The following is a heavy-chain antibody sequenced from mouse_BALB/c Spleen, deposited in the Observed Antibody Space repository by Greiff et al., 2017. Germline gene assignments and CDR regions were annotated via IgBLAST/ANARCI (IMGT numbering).Heavy chain of an antibody. CDR2: ISSGGSYT. V-gene: IGHV5-6-4*01. J-gene: IGHJ4*01. CDR3: TRALITTVVATPYAMDY. CDR1: GFTFSSYT. D-gene: IGHD1-1*01. Sequence: VQLKESGGGLVKPGGSLKLSCAASGFTFSSYTMSWVRQTPEKRLEWVATISSGGSYTYYPDSVKGRFTISRDNAKNTLYLQMSSLKSEDTAMYYCTRALITTVVATPYAMDYWGQGTSVTVSS.